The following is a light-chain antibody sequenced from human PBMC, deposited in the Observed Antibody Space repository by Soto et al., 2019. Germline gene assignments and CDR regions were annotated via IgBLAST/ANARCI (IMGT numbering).Light chain of an antibody. V-gene: IGLV2-23*01. Sequence: QSALTQPASVSGSPGQSITISCTRTSSDVGSYNLVSWYQQHPGKAPKLMIYEGSKRPSGVSNRFSGSKSGNTASLTISGLQAEDEADYYCCSYEGSVIFGGWTKVTVL. CDR1: SSDVGSYNL. J-gene: IGLJ2*01. CDR2: EGS. CDR3: CSYEGSVI.